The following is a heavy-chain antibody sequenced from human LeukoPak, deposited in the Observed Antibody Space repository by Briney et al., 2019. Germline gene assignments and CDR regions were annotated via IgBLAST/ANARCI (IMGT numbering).Heavy chain of an antibody. D-gene: IGHD6-6*01. CDR1: GFTFSSYA. Sequence: GGSLRLSCAASGFTFSSYAMHWVRQAPGKGLEWVAVISYDGSNKYYADSVKGQFTISRDNSKNTLYLQMNSLRAEDTAVYYCARDPIEYSSSGNNWFDPWGQGTLVTVSS. CDR3: ARDPIEYSSSGNNWFDP. J-gene: IGHJ5*02. CDR2: ISYDGSNK. V-gene: IGHV3-30*01.